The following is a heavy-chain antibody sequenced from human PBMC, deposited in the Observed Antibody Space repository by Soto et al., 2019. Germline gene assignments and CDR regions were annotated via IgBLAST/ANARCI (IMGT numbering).Heavy chain of an antibody. J-gene: IGHJ6*02. CDR2: VSGSGGSV. CDR3: AKGSVVGDDYDYGMDV. CDR1: GFPFSSYG. Sequence: GGSLRLSCAAAGFPFSSYGMSWVRQAPGKGLEWVSSVSGSGGSVYYADSVRGRFTISRDNSKNTLYLQVNSLREEDTAIYYCAKGSVVGDDYDYGMDVWGQGTTVPVSS. V-gene: IGHV3-23*01. D-gene: IGHD2-21*02.